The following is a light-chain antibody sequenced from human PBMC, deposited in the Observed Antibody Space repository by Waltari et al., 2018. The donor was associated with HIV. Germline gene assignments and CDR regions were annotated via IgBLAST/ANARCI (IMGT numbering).Light chain of an antibody. CDR2: AAS. J-gene: IGKJ3*01. CDR1: QDIRNF. V-gene: IGKV1-16*02. Sequence: RVTITCRARQDIRNFLAWFQQKPGKAPQSLIYAASSLQSGVPSNFSGSGSGTDFTLTISSLQPEDFATYYCQQYNSYPFTFGPGTKVDIK. CDR3: QQYNSYPFT.